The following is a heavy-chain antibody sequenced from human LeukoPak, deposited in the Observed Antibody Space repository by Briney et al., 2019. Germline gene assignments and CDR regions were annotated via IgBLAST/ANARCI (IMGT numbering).Heavy chain of an antibody. CDR2: ISGSGGST. J-gene: IGHJ4*02. Sequence: PGRSLRLSCAASGFTFSSYAMSWVRQAPGKGLEWVSAISGSGGSTYYADSVKGRFTISRDNSKNTLYLQMNSLRAEDTAVYYCAKAVTMVRGAIDYWGQGTLVTVSS. D-gene: IGHD3-10*01. V-gene: IGHV3-23*01. CDR1: GFTFSSYA. CDR3: AKAVTMVRGAIDY.